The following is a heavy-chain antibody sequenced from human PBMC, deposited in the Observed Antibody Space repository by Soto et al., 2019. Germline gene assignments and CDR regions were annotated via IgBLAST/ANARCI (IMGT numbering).Heavy chain of an antibody. Sequence: GGSLRLSCAASGFTFSSYGMHWVRQAPGKGLEWVAVISYDGSNKYYADSVKGRFTISRDNSKNTLYLQMNSLRAEDTAVYYCAKDRGEYSSSDDYWGQGTLVTVSS. J-gene: IGHJ4*02. CDR2: ISYDGSNK. CDR1: GFTFSSYG. V-gene: IGHV3-30*18. CDR3: AKDRGEYSSSDDY. D-gene: IGHD6-6*01.